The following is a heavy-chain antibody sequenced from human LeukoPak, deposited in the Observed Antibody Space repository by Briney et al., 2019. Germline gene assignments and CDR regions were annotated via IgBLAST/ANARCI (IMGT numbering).Heavy chain of an antibody. J-gene: IGHJ3*01. D-gene: IGHD6-6*01. V-gene: IGHV4-4*02. CDR2: IDHSGST. CDR3: AIEAGRAFDV. Sequence: GSLRLSCAASGFTFSSYEMNWVRQPPGKGLEWIGEIDHSGSTNYNPSLKSRVTISVDKSESQFSLKLSSVTAADTAVYYCAIEAGRAFDVWGQGTMVIVPS. CDR1: GFTFSSYEM.